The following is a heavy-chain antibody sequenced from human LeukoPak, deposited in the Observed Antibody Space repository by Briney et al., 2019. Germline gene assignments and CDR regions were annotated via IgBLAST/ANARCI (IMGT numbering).Heavy chain of an antibody. D-gene: IGHD2-2*02. CDR2: IYVSGSS. CDR1: GASISSYY. CDR3: ARDGGCSSTSCYNFDY. J-gene: IGHJ4*02. Sequence: SETLSLACTVSGASISSYYWSWIRQPAGKGLEWIGRIYVSGSSVYNPSLKSRVTISVDTSKNQLSLRLKSVTAADTAVYYCARDGGCSSTSCYNFDYWGQGTLVTVSS. V-gene: IGHV4-4*07.